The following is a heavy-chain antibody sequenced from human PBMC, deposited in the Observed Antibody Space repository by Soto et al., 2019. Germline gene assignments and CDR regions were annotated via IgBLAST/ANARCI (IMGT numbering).Heavy chain of an antibody. V-gene: IGHV3-30*18. CDR1: GFPFSSYG. Sequence: PGGSLRLSCAASGFPFSSYGMHWVRQAPGKGLEWVAVISYDGSIKYYADSVKGRFTVSRDNSKNTLYPQMNTLRADDTAVYYCAKVAQGDPLISDYGMDVWGQGTTVTVSS. CDR3: AKVAQGDPLISDYGMDV. J-gene: IGHJ6*02. D-gene: IGHD2-21*02. CDR2: ISYDGSIK.